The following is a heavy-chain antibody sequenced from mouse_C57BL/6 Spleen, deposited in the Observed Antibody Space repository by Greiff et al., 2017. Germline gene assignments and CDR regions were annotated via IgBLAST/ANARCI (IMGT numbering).Heavy chain of an antibody. CDR2: INPNNGGT. Sequence: EVQLQQSGPELVKPGASVKISCKASGYTFTDYYMNWVKQSHGKSLEWIGDINPNNGGTSYKQKFKGKATLTVDKSSSTAYMELRSLTSEDSAVYYCAREGTTDWFAYWGQGTLVTVSA. J-gene: IGHJ3*01. V-gene: IGHV1-26*01. CDR3: AREGTTDWFAY. D-gene: IGHD1-1*01. CDR1: GYTFTDYY.